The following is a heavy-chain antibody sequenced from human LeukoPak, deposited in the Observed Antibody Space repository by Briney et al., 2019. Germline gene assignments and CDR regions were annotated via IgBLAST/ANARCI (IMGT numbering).Heavy chain of an antibody. CDR2: IIPILGIA. CDR3: ARDLSPIPRAAAIQAGDY. V-gene: IGHV1-18*04. Sequence: GASVKVSCKASGYTFTGYYMHWVRQAPGQGLEWMGRIIPILGIANYAQKLQGRVTMTTDTSTSTAYMELRSLRSDDTAVYYCARDLSPIPRAAAIQAGDYWGQGTLVTVSS. J-gene: IGHJ4*02. CDR1: GYTFTGYY. D-gene: IGHD2-2*02.